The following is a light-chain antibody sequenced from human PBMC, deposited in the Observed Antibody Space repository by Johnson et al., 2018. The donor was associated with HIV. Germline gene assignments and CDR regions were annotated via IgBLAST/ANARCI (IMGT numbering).Light chain of an antibody. J-gene: IGLJ1*01. CDR2: END. Sequence: QSVLTQPPSVSAAPGQKVTISCSGSSSNIGNNYVSWFQQLPGTAPKLLICENDKRPSGNPDRFSGSKSGTSATLGITGLQTGDEADYYCGTWDDGLSAYVFGTGTKVTVL. CDR3: GTWDDGLSAYV. V-gene: IGLV1-51*02. CDR1: SSNIGNNY.